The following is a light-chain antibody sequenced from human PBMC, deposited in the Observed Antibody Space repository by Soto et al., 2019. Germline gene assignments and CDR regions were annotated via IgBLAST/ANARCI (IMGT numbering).Light chain of an antibody. CDR1: SSDVGGYNY. J-gene: IGLJ1*01. V-gene: IGLV2-14*01. CDR3: SSYTSSSTYV. Sequence: QSALTQPASVSGSPGQSITISCTGTSSDVGGYNYVSWCQQHPGKAPKLMIYDVSNRPSGVSNRFSGSKSGNTASLTISGLQAEDEADYYCSSYTSSSTYVFGPGTKVTVL. CDR2: DVS.